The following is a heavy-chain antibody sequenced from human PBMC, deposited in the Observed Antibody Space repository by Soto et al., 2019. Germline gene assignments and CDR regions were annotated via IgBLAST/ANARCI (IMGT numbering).Heavy chain of an antibody. CDR3: ARDRPHGSATDFDY. CDR2: ISYDRSNK. CDR1: GFTGSSYA. D-gene: IGHD3-10*01. J-gene: IGHJ4*02. V-gene: IGHV3-30-3*01. Sequence: SLRLSCAASGFTGSSYAMHWVRQAPGQGLEWVAVISYDRSNKSYADSVTGRFTISRDNSKTPLYLQMNSLRADDTDVYYCARDRPHGSATDFDYWGQETPVTLSA.